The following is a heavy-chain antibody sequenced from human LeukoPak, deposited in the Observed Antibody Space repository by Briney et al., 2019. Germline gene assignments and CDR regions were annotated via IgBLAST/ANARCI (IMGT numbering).Heavy chain of an antibody. CDR2: IRYDGSNK. D-gene: IGHD3-3*01. CDR3: AKGLLRFLEWSGFDP. Sequence: GGSLRLSCAASGFTFSSYGMHWVRQAPGKGPEWVAFIRYDGSNKYYADSVKGRFTISRDNSKNTLYLQMNSLRAEDTAVYYCAKGLLRFLEWSGFDPWGQGTLVTVSS. J-gene: IGHJ5*02. V-gene: IGHV3-30*02. CDR1: GFTFSSYG.